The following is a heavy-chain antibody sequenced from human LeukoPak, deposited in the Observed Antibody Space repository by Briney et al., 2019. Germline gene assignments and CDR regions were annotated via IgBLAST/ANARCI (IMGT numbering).Heavy chain of an antibody. D-gene: IGHD3-22*01. J-gene: IGHJ4*02. CDR1: GFTVSSNY. CDR2: IYSGGST. CDR3: ARGLGDSSGYYFGYFDY. Sequence: GGSLRLSCAASGFTVSSNYMSWVRQAPGKGLEWVSVIYSGGSTYYADSGKGRFTISRDNSKNTLYLQMNSLRAEDTAVYYCARGLGDSSGYYFGYFDYWDQGTLVTVSS. V-gene: IGHV3-66*01.